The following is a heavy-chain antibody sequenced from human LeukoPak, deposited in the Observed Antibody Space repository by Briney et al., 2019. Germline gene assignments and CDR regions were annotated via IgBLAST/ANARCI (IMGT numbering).Heavy chain of an antibody. CDR3: ARDNTTYYDSSGYYYGYYYYYMDV. CDR1: GGSISSHY. Sequence: PSETLSLTCTVSGGSISSHYWSWIRQPPGKGLEWIGYIYYSGSTNYNPSLKSRVTISVDTSKNQFSLKLSSVTAADTAVYYCARDNTTYYDSSGYYYGYYYYYMDVWGEGTTVTVSS. J-gene: IGHJ6*03. CDR2: IYYSGST. D-gene: IGHD3-22*01. V-gene: IGHV4-59*11.